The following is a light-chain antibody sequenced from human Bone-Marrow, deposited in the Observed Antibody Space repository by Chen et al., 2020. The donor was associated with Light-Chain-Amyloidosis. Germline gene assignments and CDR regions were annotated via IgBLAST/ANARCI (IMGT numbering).Light chain of an antibody. CDR3: ATWDFSGSGQGV. CDR2: RDT. J-gene: IGLJ3*02. V-gene: IGLV1-47*02. Sequence: QSVLNQPPSASGTPGQRVTIPCSESTSTIGGSSIHWSRPLPGPAPKLLISRDTQRPSGVPDRFSGSKSGTSASLTISGLRSEDEAVYCATWDFSGSGQGVFGGGTKLTV. CDR1: TSTIGGSS.